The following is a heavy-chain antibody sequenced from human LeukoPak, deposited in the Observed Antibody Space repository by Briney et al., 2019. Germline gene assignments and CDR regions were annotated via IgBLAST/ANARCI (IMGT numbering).Heavy chain of an antibody. CDR2: IDTNSGAT. Sequence: GASVKVSCKASGYTFAAYYMHWVRQAPGQGLEWMGWIDTNSGATNYAQKFKGRVTITRDTSIGTAYMELSNLISDDTGVYYCASEAFCDGGSCYVQRVASWDPGTLVTVSS. CDR1: GYTFAAYY. J-gene: IGHJ4*02. V-gene: IGHV1-2*02. CDR3: ASEAFCDGGSCYVQRVAS. D-gene: IGHD2-15*01.